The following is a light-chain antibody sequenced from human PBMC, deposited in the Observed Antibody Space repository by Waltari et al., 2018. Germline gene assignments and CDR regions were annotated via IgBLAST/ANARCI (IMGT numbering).Light chain of an antibody. CDR3: QQYGSSPGT. CDR1: QSVSSSY. Sequence: DIVSTQSPGPLSLPPGERAPLSSSASQSVSSSYLAWYQQKPGQAPRLLIYGASSRATGIPDRFSGSGSGTDFTLTISRLEPEDFAVYYCQQYGSSPGTFGGGTKVEIK. V-gene: IGKV3-20*01. J-gene: IGKJ4*01. CDR2: GAS.